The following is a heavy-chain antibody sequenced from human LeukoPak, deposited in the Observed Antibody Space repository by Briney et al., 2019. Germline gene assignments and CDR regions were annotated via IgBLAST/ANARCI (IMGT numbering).Heavy chain of an antibody. J-gene: IGHJ6*02. CDR2: ISGRGDNT. D-gene: IGHD2-8*01. V-gene: IGHV3-23*01. CDR1: GFTFSSYW. CDR3: AKGGVQTYYYGMDV. Sequence: GGSLRLSCAASGFTFSSYWMSWVRQAPGKGLEWVSVISGRGDNTYYADSVKGQVTISRDNSNNTLYLQINNLRVEDTAIYYCAKGGVQTYYYGMDVWGQGTTVTVSS.